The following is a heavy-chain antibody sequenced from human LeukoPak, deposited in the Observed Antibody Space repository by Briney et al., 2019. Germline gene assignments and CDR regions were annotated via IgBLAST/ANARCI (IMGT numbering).Heavy chain of an antibody. Sequence: GASVKVSCKASGYTFTGYYMHWVRQAPGQGLEWMGWINPNSGGTNYAQKFQGRVTMTRDTSISTAYMELSRLRSDDTAVYYCARGGIMITFGGVGMDVWGKGTTVTVSS. CDR3: ARGGIMITFGGVGMDV. J-gene: IGHJ6*04. CDR2: INPNSGGT. CDR1: GYTFTGYY. D-gene: IGHD3-16*01. V-gene: IGHV1-2*02.